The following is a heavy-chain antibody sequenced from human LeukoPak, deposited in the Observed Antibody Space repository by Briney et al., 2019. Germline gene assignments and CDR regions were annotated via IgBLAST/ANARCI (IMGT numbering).Heavy chain of an antibody. CDR1: GGSFSGYY. CDR3: ARGSLHYYGSGSYYTLLDY. CDR2: INHSGST. V-gene: IGHV4-34*09. D-gene: IGHD3-10*01. Sequence: SETLSLTCAVYGGSFSGYYWSWIRQPPGKGLEWIGEINHSGSTNYNPSLKSRVTISVDTSKNQFSLKLSSVTAADTAVYYCARGSLHYYGSGSYYTLLDYWGQGTLVTVSS. J-gene: IGHJ4*02.